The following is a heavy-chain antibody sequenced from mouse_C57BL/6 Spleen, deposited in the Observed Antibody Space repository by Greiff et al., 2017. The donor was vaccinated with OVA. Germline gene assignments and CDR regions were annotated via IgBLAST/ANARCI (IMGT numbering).Heavy chain of an antibody. Sequence: VKLQESGPGLVQPSQSLSITCTVSGFSLTSYGVHWVRQSPGQGLEWLGVIWSGGSTAYNAAFISRLSISTDNSKSQVFFKMNSLQADDTAIYYWAINWGSTMVTTGSWFAYGGQGTLVTVSA. D-gene: IGHD2-2*01. J-gene: IGHJ3*01. V-gene: IGHV2-2*01. CDR2: IWSGGST. CDR1: GFSLTSYG. CDR3: AINWGSTMVTTGSWFAY.